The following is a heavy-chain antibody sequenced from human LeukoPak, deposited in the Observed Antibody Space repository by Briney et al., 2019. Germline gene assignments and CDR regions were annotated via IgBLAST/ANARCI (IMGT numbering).Heavy chain of an antibody. CDR1: GYTFTGYY. Sequence: GASVKVSCKASGYTFTGYYMHWVRQAPGQGLEWMGRINPNSGGTNYAQKFQGRATMTRDTSISTAYMELSRLRSDDTAVYYCARDSYDSSGYYYNWFDPWGQGTLVTVSS. CDR2: INPNSGGT. J-gene: IGHJ5*02. V-gene: IGHV1-2*06. D-gene: IGHD3-22*01. CDR3: ARDSYDSSGYYYNWFDP.